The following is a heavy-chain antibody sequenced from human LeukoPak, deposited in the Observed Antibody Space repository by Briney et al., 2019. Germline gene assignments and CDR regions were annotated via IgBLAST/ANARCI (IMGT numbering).Heavy chain of an antibody. V-gene: IGHV4-34*01. CDR3: ARWLGNGFDM. CDR2: INHSGST. D-gene: IGHD3-22*01. CDR1: GGSFSGYY. Sequence: SETLSLTCAVYGGSFSGYYWSWIRQPPGKGLEWIGEINHSGSTNYNPSLKSRVTISVDTSKNQFSLKLSSVTAADTAVYYCARWLGNGFDMWGQGTVVTVSS. J-gene: IGHJ3*02.